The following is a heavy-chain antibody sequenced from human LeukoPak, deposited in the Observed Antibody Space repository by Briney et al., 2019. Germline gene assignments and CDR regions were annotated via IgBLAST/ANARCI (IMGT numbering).Heavy chain of an antibody. Sequence: SQTLSLTCTVSGGSISSGSYYWSWIRQPAGKGLEWIGRIYTSGSTNYNPSLKSRVTMSVDTSKNQFSLKLTSVTAADTAVYYCARANSYDSSGHYYEFGYWGQGTLVTVSS. CDR2: IYTSGST. D-gene: IGHD3-22*01. CDR1: GGSISSGSYY. V-gene: IGHV4-61*02. J-gene: IGHJ4*02. CDR3: ARANSYDSSGHYYEFGY.